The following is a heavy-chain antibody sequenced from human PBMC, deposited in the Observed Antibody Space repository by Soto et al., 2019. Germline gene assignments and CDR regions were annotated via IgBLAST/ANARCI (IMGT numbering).Heavy chain of an antibody. D-gene: IGHD3-22*01. CDR3: AREGRRVVYYYDSGGSNRYFDY. CDR1: GGSFSGYY. CDR2: INHSGST. Sequence: SETLSLTCAVYGGSFSGYYWSWIRQPPGKGLEWIGEINHSGSTNYNPSLKSRVTISVDTSKNQFSLKLSSVTAADTAVYYCAREGRRVVYYYDSGGSNRYFDYWGQGALVTVS. V-gene: IGHV4-34*01. J-gene: IGHJ4*02.